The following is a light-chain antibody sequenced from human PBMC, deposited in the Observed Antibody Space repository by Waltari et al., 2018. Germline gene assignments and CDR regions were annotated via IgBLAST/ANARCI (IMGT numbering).Light chain of an antibody. CDR3: QQSYRTPPT. J-gene: IGKJ4*01. CDR1: QKITTS. CDR2: DAS. Sequence: DIQMTQSPSSLSASVGDRVTITCRASQKITTSLNWYQQKLGKAPNLMIYDASSVQSGVPARFRGSGSETDFNLTISSLQPEDFAFYYCQQSYRTPPTFGGGTRVEI. V-gene: IGKV1-39*01.